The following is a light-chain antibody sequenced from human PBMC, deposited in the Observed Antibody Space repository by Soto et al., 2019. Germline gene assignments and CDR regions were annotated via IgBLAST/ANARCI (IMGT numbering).Light chain of an antibody. J-gene: IGLJ2*01. CDR2: EVT. V-gene: IGLV2-11*01. CDR3: CSFSATSHVV. CDR1: SSDAGAYNH. Sequence: QSALTQPRSVSGSPGQSVTISCTGTSSDAGAYNHVSWYQQHPGKAPKLVIYEVTERPSGVPDRFSGSKSGSTASLTISGLQTDDEGDFYCCSFSATSHVVFGGGTKLTVL.